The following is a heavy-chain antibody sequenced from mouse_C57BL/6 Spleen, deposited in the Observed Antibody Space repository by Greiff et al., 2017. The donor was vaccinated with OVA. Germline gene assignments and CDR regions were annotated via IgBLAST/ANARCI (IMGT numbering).Heavy chain of an antibody. CDR1: GYTFTSYG. Sequence: VQLQESGAELARPGASVKLSCKASGYTFTSYGISWVKQRTGQGLEWIGEIYPRSGNTYYNEKFKGKATLTADKSSSTAYMELRSLTSEDSAVYFCASQEQIYDGYYEGYFDYWGQGTTLTVSS. CDR2: IYPRSGNT. D-gene: IGHD2-3*01. CDR3: ASQEQIYDGYYEGYFDY. V-gene: IGHV1-81*01. J-gene: IGHJ2*01.